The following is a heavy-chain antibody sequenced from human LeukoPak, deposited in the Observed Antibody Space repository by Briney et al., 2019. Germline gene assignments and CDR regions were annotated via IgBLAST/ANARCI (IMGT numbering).Heavy chain of an antibody. CDR2: IYYSGST. Sequence: SETLSLTCTVSGGSISSYYWSWIRQRPGKGLEWIGYIYYSGSTNYNPSLKSRVTISVDTSKNQFSLKLSSVTAADTAVYYCVRSDETYGDYPPGRFDYWGQGTLVTVSS. CDR1: GGSISSYY. CDR3: VRSDETYGDYPPGRFDY. D-gene: IGHD4-17*01. J-gene: IGHJ4*02. V-gene: IGHV4-59*01.